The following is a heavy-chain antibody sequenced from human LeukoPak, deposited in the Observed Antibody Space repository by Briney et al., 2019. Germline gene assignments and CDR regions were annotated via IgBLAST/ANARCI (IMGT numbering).Heavy chain of an antibody. D-gene: IGHD3-10*01. CDR3: ARDHYYGSGSYLSAFDI. CDR1: GFTFSSYA. J-gene: IGHJ3*02. V-gene: IGHV3-30-3*01. Sequence: PGGSLRLSCAASGFTFSSYAMHWVRQAPGKGLEWVAVISYDGSNKYYADSVKGRFTISRDNSKNTLYLQMNSLRAEDTAVYYCARDHYYGSGSYLSAFDIWGQGTMVSVSS. CDR2: ISYDGSNK.